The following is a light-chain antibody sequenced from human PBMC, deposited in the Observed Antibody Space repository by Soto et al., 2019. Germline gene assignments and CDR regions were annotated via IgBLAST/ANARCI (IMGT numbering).Light chain of an antibody. CDR2: DAS. CDR1: QSVSSY. CDR3: QQRSNWPIT. V-gene: IGKV3-11*01. J-gene: IGKJ5*01. Sequence: EIVLTQSPATLSLSPGERATLYCRASQSVSSYLAWYQQKPGQAPRLLIYDASNRATGIPARFSGSGSGTDFTLTISSLEPEDFAVYYCQQRSNWPITFGQGKRLEIK.